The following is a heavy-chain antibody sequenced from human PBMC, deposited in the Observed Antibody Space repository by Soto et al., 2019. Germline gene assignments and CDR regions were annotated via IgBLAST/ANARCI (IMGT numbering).Heavy chain of an antibody. CDR2: IYYSGST. D-gene: IGHD4-17*01. J-gene: IGHJ4*02. V-gene: IGHV4-39*01. Sequence: QLQLQESGPGLVKPSETLSLTCTVSGGSISSSSYYWGWIRQPPGKGLEWIGSIYYSGSTYYNPSLKSRVTISADTSTHQSSLKLSSVTAADTAVYYCAEDRRDYGEYHFDYWGQGTLVTVSS. CDR3: AEDRRDYGEYHFDY. CDR1: GGSISSSSYY.